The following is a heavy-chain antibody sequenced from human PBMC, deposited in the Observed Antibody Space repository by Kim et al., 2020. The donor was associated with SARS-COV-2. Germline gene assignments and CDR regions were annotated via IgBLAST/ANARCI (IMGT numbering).Heavy chain of an antibody. D-gene: IGHD2-2*01. CDR3: ARGGHGYQLLNVAGYYYYGMDV. V-gene: IGHV1-69*13. Sequence: SVKVSCKASGGTFSSYAISWVRQAPGQGLEWMGGIIPIFGTANYAQKFQGRVTITADESTSTAYMELSSLRSEDTAVYYCARGGHGYQLLNVAGYYYYGMDVWGQGTTVTVSS. CDR1: GGTFSSYA. CDR2: IIPIFGTA. J-gene: IGHJ6*02.